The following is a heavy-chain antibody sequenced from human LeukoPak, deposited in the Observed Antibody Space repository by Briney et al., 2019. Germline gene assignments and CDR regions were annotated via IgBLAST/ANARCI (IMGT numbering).Heavy chain of an antibody. V-gene: IGHV3-20*04. CDR3: ARERVAVPGGDC. D-gene: IGHD6-19*01. Sequence: PGGSLRLSCAASGFTFDDYGMSWVRQAAGKGLEWVSGINWNGANTDYADSVKGRFTISRDNAKNSFYLQMNSLRAEDTALYYCARERVAVPGGDCWGQGTLVTVSS. J-gene: IGHJ4*02. CDR2: INWNGANT. CDR1: GFTFDDYG.